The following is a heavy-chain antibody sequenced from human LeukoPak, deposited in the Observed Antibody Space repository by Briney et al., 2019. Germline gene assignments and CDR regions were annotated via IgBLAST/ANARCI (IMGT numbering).Heavy chain of an antibody. V-gene: IGHV4-4*07. CDR2: IYTSGST. Sequence: SETLSLTCTVSGASISGYYWSWVRQPAGKGLEWIARIYTSGSTNYNPSLKSRVTVSVDTSKNQFSLKLTSVTAADTAVYYCAAEYSSGLYADYWGQGTLVTVSS. CDR1: GASISGYY. CDR3: AAEYSSGLYADY. J-gene: IGHJ4*02. D-gene: IGHD6-19*01.